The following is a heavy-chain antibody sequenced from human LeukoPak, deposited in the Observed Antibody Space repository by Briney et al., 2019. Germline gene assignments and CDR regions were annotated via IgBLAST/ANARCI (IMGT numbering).Heavy chain of an antibody. Sequence: GGSLRLSCAASGFTFSGFGMHWVRQAPGKGLEWVAVIWYDGSNKYYADSVKGRITISRDNPKNTLYVQMNSLRAEDTAVYYCARGRGADYGGNSGHFDYWGQGTLVTVSS. CDR1: GFTFSGFG. CDR3: ARGRGADYGGNSGHFDY. J-gene: IGHJ4*02. V-gene: IGHV3-33*01. D-gene: IGHD4-23*01. CDR2: IWYDGSNK.